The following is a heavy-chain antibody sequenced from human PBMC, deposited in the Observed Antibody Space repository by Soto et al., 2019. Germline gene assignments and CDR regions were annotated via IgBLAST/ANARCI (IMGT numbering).Heavy chain of an antibody. V-gene: IGHV3-23*01. CDR1: GFTFSTYV. J-gene: IGHJ4*02. D-gene: IGHD6-13*01. Sequence: EVKLLESGGGLVQPGGSLRLSCAASGFTFSTYVMTWVRQAPGKGLEWVSSISGSVGSTYYADSVKGRFIISRDNSKNTLSLQMNSLRAEDRAVYYCAKDGTYSRNWPYFLDYWGQGTLVTVSS. CDR2: ISGSVGST. CDR3: AKDGTYSRNWPYFLDY.